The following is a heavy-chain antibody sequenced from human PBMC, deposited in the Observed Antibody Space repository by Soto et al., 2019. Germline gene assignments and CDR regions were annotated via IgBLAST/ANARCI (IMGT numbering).Heavy chain of an antibody. V-gene: IGHV3-30*18. Sequence: QVQLVESGGGVVQPGRSLRLSCAASGFTFSSYGMHWVRQAPGKGLEWVAVISYDGSNKYYADSVKGRFTISRDNSKNTLYLQMNSLRAEDTAVYYCAKPAVSPFNDPSFDYWGQGTLVTVSS. CDR3: AKPAVSPFNDPSFDY. CDR1: GFTFSSYG. CDR2: ISYDGSNK. J-gene: IGHJ4*02. D-gene: IGHD1-1*01.